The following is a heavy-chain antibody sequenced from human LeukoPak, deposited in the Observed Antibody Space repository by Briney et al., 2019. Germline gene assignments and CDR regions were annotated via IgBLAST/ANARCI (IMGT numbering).Heavy chain of an antibody. D-gene: IGHD3-3*01. CDR3: ARDAYRLRFLGEFDY. V-gene: IGHV1-18*01. CDR1: GYTFTSYG. CDR2: ISAYNGNT. Sequence: ASVKVSCKASGYTFTSYGISWVRQAPGQGREWMGWISAYNGNTNYAQKLQGRVTMTTDTSTSTAYMELRSLRSDDTAVYYCARDAYRLRFLGEFDYWGQGTLVTVSS. J-gene: IGHJ4*02.